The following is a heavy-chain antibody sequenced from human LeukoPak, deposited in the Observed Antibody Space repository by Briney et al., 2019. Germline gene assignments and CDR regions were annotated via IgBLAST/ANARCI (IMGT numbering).Heavy chain of an antibody. CDR3: ARAPYCSSTSCLFDP. CDR2: ISSSSSYI. Sequence: PGGSLRLSCAASGFTFSSYSMNWVRQAPGKGLEWVSSISSSSSYIYYADSVKGRFTISRDNAKNSLYLQMNSLRAEDTAVYYCARAPYCSSTSCLFDPWGQGTLVTVSS. CDR1: GFTFSSYS. D-gene: IGHD2-2*01. J-gene: IGHJ5*02. V-gene: IGHV3-21*01.